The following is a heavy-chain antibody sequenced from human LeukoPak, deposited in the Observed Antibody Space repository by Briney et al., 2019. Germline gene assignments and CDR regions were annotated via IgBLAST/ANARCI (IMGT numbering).Heavy chain of an antibody. CDR2: ISTNGGST. J-gene: IGHJ4*02. Sequence: GGSLRLSCAASGFTFSSYAMHWVRQAPGKGLEYVSAISTNGGSTYYANSVKGRFTISRDNSKNTLYLQMGSVRAEDTAVYYCAKDPPSMVRGVIIDYWGQGTLVTVSS. V-gene: IGHV3-64*01. D-gene: IGHD3-10*01. CDR1: GFTFSSYA. CDR3: AKDPPSMVRGVIIDY.